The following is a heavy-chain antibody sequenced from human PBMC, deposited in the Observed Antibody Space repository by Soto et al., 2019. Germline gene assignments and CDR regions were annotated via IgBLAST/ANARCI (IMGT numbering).Heavy chain of an antibody. D-gene: IGHD3-9*01. J-gene: IGHJ6*02. CDR3: ARARDYDLLTAREYALDV. CDR1: GGSFRNYG. V-gene: IGHV1-69*01. CDR2: IMPVLGTA. Sequence: QVQLVQSGAEVKKPGSSVRVSCKVSGGSFRNYGITWVRQSPGQGLEWMGGIMPVLGTAVYAQKFQGRVTISADELTTTASLELSSLSSDDTAVYFCARARDYDLLTAREYALDVWGQGTTVTV.